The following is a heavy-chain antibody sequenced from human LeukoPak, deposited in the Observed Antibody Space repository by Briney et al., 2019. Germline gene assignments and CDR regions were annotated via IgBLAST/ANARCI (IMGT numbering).Heavy chain of an antibody. D-gene: IGHD6-19*01. CDR3: ARDLRYSSGWYHDAFDI. CDR2: ISAYNGNT. CDR1: GYTFTSYG. J-gene: IGHJ3*02. V-gene: IGHV1-18*01. Sequence: ASVKVSCKASGYTFTSYGISWVRQAPGQGLEWMAWISAYNGNTNYAQKVQGRVTITTDTSTSTAYMDLRSLRSDDTAVYYCARDLRYSSGWYHDAFDIWGQGTMVTVSS.